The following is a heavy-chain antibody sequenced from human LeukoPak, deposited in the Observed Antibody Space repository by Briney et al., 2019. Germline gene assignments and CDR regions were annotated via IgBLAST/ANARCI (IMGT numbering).Heavy chain of an antibody. Sequence: PGGSLRLSCAASGFTFSSYEMNWVRQAPGKGLEWVSYISSSGSTIYYADSVKGRFTISRDNAKNSLYLQMNSLRAEGTAVYYCARANCGGDCYSDYWGQGTLVTVSS. V-gene: IGHV3-48*03. CDR2: ISSSGSTI. D-gene: IGHD2-21*02. CDR1: GFTFSSYE. J-gene: IGHJ4*02. CDR3: ARANCGGDCYSDY.